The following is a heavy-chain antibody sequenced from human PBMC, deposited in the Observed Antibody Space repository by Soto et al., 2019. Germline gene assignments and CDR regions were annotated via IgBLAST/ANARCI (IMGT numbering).Heavy chain of an antibody. J-gene: IGHJ5*02. CDR3: AGAREAWWFDP. CDR2: IYYTGST. CDR1: GGSIRSHY. V-gene: IGHV4-59*11. D-gene: IGHD2-21*01. Sequence: PSETLSLTCTVSGGSIRSHYWSWIRQPPGKGLEWIGYIYYTGSTNYNPSLKSRVAISVDTSKNQFSLNLDSVTAADTAIYHCAGAREAWWFDPWGQGTLVTVSS.